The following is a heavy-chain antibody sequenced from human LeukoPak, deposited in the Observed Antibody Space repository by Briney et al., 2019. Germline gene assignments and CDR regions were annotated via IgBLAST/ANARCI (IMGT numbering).Heavy chain of an antibody. Sequence: GASVKVSCKASGYTFTSYDINWVRQATGQGLEWMGWINPNSGNTGYAQKFQGRVTMTRNTSISTAYMELSSLRSEDTAVYYCARGAGYCSSTSCYVNWFDPWGQGTLVTVSS. CDR1: GYTFTSYD. V-gene: IGHV1-8*01. CDR2: INPNSGNT. D-gene: IGHD2-2*01. J-gene: IGHJ5*02. CDR3: ARGAGYCSSTSCYVNWFDP.